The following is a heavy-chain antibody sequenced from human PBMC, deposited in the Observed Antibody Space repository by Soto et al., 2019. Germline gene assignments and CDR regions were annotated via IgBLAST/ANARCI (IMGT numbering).Heavy chain of an antibody. CDR2: IWYDGSNK. V-gene: IGHV3-33*06. Sequence: QVQLVESGGGVVQPGRSLRLSCAASGFTFSSYGMHWVRQAPGKGLEWVADIWYDGSNKNYSDCVKGRFTISRDNSKNTLYLQINSLRDEDTAAYYCAKDQENYLAYSVQRTMIIVSS. CDR3: AKDQENYLAY. J-gene: IGHJ4*02. CDR1: GFTFSSYG.